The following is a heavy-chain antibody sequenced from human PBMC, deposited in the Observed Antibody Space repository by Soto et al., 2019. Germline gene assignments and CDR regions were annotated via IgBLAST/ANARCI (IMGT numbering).Heavy chain of an antibody. CDR2: IYWDGDK. CDR1: GFSLTTSGVG. D-gene: IGHD3-3*01. J-gene: IGHJ4*02. Sequence: QITLKESGPTVVKPTETLTLTCTFSGFSLTTSGVGVGWVRQSPGKAPEGLALIYWDGDKRYSTFLKSRLTTTKDTSKNQVVLTMANVDPADTATYYCAHRVLRTVFGLVTTTAIYFDFWGQGTPVVVSS. CDR3: AHRVLRTVFGLVTTTAIYFDF. V-gene: IGHV2-5*02.